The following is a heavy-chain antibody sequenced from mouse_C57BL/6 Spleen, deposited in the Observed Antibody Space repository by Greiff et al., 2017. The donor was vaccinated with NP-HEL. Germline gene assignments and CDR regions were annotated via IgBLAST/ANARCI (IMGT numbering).Heavy chain of an antibody. V-gene: IGHV1-55*01. CDR3: ARSDGSSYAMDY. J-gene: IGHJ4*01. D-gene: IGHD1-1*01. CDR2: IYPGSGST. Sequence: QVQLQQPGAELVKPGASVKMSCKASGYTFTSSWITWVKQRPGQGLEWIGDIYPGSGSTNYNEKFKSKATLTVDTSSSTAYMQLSSLTSEDSAVYYCARSDGSSYAMDYWGQGTSVTVSS. CDR1: GYTFTSSW.